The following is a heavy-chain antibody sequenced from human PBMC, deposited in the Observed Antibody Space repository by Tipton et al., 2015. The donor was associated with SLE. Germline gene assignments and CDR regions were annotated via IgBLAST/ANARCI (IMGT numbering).Heavy chain of an antibody. V-gene: IGHV4-31*03. D-gene: IGHD1-26*01. CDR1: GGSISSGGYY. Sequence: TLSLTCTVSGGSISSGGYYWSWIRQHPGKGLEWIGYIYYSGSTYYNPSLKSRVTISVDTSKNQFSLKLSSVTAADTAVYYCARGDSGSDSGGVFDYWGQGTLVTVSS. CDR3: ARGDSGSDSGGVFDY. J-gene: IGHJ4*02. CDR2: IYYSGST.